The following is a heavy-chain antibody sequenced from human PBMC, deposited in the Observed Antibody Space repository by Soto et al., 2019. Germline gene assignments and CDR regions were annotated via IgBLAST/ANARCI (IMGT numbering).Heavy chain of an antibody. CDR2: ISGSDDST. CDR3: AKVIVVVPAVNNYYMDV. V-gene: IGHV3-23*01. CDR1: EFTFADYA. J-gene: IGHJ6*03. Sequence: EVQLLESGGGLVQPGGSLRLSCAASEFTFADYAMTWVRQAPGKGLEWGSAISGSDDSTYYADCVKGRFTISRDNSKNTLFLQMNSLRVEDTAVYYCAKVIVVVPAVNNYYMDVWGKGTTVTVSS. D-gene: IGHD2-2*01.